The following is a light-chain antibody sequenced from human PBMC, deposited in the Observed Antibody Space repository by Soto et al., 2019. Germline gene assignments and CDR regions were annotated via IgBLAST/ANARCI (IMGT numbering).Light chain of an antibody. Sequence: DIQMTQSPASVPASVGDRVTITCRAGQHISTYVAWYQQNPGEAPKLLISAASSLGSGVPSRFSDSGSGTDFTRTTGRLQPEDFATYYCQQAPSFPFTFGGGTKVEIK. CDR2: AAS. V-gene: IGKV1-12*01. CDR3: QQAPSFPFT. J-gene: IGKJ4*01. CDR1: QHISTY.